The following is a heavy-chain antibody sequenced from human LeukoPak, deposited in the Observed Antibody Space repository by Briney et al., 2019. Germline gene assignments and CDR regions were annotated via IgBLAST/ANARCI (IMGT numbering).Heavy chain of an antibody. CDR1: GFTLGDYW. D-gene: IGHD6-13*01. V-gene: IGHV3-7*01. J-gene: IGHJ4*02. CDR3: ARDVYSSSWYVPTDY. CDR2: IKQDGSET. Sequence: GGSLRLSCVASGFTLGDYWMSWVRQAPGKGPEWVANIKQDGSETFYVDSVKGRFTISRDNAKNSLYLQMNSLRAEDTAVYYCARDVYSSSWYVPTDYWGQGTLVTVSS.